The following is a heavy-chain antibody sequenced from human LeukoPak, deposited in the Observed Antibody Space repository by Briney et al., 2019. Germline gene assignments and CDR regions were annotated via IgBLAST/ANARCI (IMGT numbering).Heavy chain of an antibody. Sequence: ASVKVSCKASGYTFTGYYIHWVRQAPGQGLEWMGWINPNSGGTNYAQKFQGRVTMTRDTSISTAYMDLSRLRSDDTAVYYCARGSIVGATFDYFDYWGQGTLVTVSS. CDR2: INPNSGGT. CDR3: ARGSIVGATFDYFDY. D-gene: IGHD1-26*01. J-gene: IGHJ4*02. V-gene: IGHV1-2*02. CDR1: GYTFTGYY.